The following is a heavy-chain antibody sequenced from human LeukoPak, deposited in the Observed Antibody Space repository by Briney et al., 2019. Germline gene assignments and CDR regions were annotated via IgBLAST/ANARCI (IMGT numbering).Heavy chain of an antibody. CDR1: GFTFGGSG. D-gene: IGHD5-18*01. J-gene: IGHJ4*02. CDR2: IQYDGGTE. V-gene: IGHV3-30*02. Sequence: GGSLRLSCAASGFTFGGSGMHWVRQAPGKGLDWVAFIQYDGGTEYYADSVKGRFTISRDNFKNTLSLQMNSLRAEDTALYYCVKEHLNSHDFQYWGQGTLVTVSS. CDR3: VKEHLNSHDFQY.